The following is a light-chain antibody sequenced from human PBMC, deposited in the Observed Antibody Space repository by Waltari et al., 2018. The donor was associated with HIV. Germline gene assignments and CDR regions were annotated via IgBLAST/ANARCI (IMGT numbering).Light chain of an antibody. J-gene: IGKJ5*01. Sequence: DIQMTQSPSSLSAFVGDRVTITCRASQNISNSLTWYQQKPGKAPEVLIYGGTSLQSGVPSRFSGSGSGTDFTLTISSLQPGDFVTYSCQQTYATPRTFGLGTRLEI. CDR3: QQTYATPRT. CDR2: GGT. CDR1: QNISNS. V-gene: IGKV1-39*01.